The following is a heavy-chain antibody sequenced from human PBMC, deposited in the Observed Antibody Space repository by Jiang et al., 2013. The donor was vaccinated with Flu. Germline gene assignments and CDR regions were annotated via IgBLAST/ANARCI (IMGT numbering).Heavy chain of an antibody. CDR2: IYHSGST. J-gene: IGHJ3*02. CDR1: GGSISSGGYS. Sequence: SGLVKPSQTLSLTCAVSGGSISSGGYSWSWIRQPPGKGLEWIGYIYHSGSTYYNPSLKSRVTISVDRSKNQFSLKLSSVTAADTAVYYCATSHSSSDAFDIWGQGTMVTVSS. V-gene: IGHV4-30-2*01. CDR3: ATSHSSSDAFDI. D-gene: IGHD6-13*01.